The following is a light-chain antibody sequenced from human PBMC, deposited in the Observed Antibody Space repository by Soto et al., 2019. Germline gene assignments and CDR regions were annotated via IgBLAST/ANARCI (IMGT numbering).Light chain of an antibody. CDR3: YSYAGSSTLI. CDR2: EAN. V-gene: IGLV2-23*01. Sequence: QSALTQPASVSGSPGQSITISCTGTSSDVGSYNFVSWFQQHPGNAPKLMIYEANKRPSGVSNRFSGSKSGNTASLTISGLQADDEADYYCYSYAGSSTLIFGGGTKVTVL. J-gene: IGLJ2*01. CDR1: SSDVGSYNF.